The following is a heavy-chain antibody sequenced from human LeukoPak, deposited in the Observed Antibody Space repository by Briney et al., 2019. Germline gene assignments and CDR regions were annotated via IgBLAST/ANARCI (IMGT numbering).Heavy chain of an antibody. J-gene: IGHJ5*02. CDR3: ARDSWLGATRYYWFDP. CDR2: IIPIFGTA. V-gene: IGHV1-69*13. D-gene: IGHD1-26*01. Sequence: GASVKVSCKASGYTFTSYAISWVRQAPGQGLEWMGGIIPIFGTANYAQKFQGRVTITADESTSTAYMELSSLRSEDTAVYYCARDSWLGATRYYWFDPWGQGTLVTVSS. CDR1: GYTFTSYA.